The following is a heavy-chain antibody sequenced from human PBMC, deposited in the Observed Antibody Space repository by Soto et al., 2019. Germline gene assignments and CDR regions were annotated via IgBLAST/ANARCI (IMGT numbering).Heavy chain of an antibody. J-gene: IGHJ6*02. CDR3: ANGPPGSFLENLYYGMDV. V-gene: IGHV3-23*01. CDR2: ISGSGGST. Sequence: GGSLRLSCAASGFTFSSYAMSWVRQAPGKGLEWVSAISGSGGSTYYADSVKGRFTIPRDNSKNTLYLQMNSLRAEDTAVYYCANGPPGSFLENLYYGMDVWDPVTTVTV. CDR1: GFTFSSYA.